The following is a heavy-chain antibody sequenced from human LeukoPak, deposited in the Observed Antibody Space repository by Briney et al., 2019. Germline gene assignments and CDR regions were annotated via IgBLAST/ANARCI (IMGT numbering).Heavy chain of an antibody. Sequence: SVKVSCKASGGTFSSYAISWVRQAPGQGLEWMGGIIPIFGTANYAQKFQGRVTITTDESTSTAYMELSSLRSEDTAVYYCARSRPTGYGRIYYCDYWGQGTLVTVSS. D-gene: IGHD2-15*01. CDR2: IIPIFGTA. J-gene: IGHJ4*02. V-gene: IGHV1-69*05. CDR1: GGTFSSYA. CDR3: ARSRPTGYGRIYYCDY.